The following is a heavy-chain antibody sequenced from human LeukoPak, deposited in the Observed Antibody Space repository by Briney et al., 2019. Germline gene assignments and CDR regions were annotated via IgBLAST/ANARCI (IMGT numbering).Heavy chain of an antibody. CDR1: GFTFSNYW. V-gene: IGHV3-7*05. CDR2: IKEDGSDK. D-gene: IGHD1-26*01. Sequence: GGSLRLPCAASGFTFSNYWMTWVRQAPGKGLEWVANIKEDGSDKSYVDSVKGRFTISRDNAKNSLYLRMNSLRAEDTAVYYCARGGSYFPYWGQGTLVTVSS. J-gene: IGHJ4*02. CDR3: ARGGSYFPY.